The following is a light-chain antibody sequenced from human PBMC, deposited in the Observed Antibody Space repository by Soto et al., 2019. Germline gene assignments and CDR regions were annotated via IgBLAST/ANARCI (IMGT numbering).Light chain of an antibody. CDR2: GAS. CDR1: QSISSSY. J-gene: IGKJ1*01. Sequence: EIVMTQSPATLSVSPGERATLSCRASQSISSSYLAWYQQKPGQAPRLLIYGASTRATGIPARFSGSGSGTECTLTISSLQSEDFAVYYCQQYSNWPPWTFGQGTKVESK. V-gene: IGKV3-15*01. CDR3: QQYSNWPPWT.